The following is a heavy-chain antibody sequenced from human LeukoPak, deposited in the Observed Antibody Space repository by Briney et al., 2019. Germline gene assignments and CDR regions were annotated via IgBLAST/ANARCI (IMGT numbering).Heavy chain of an antibody. D-gene: IGHD2-2*01. V-gene: IGHV3-23*01. CDR2: ISGNGGGT. Sequence: PGGSLRLSCVGSEFTFSNYAMSWVRQGPGRGLEWVSSISGNGGGTYYADSVKGRFTISRDNSRNTLYLQMNSLRAEDTALYYCAKDRPQYCSSVNCYVFDSWGQGTLVTVSS. CDR3: AKDRPQYCSSVNCYVFDS. J-gene: IGHJ4*02. CDR1: EFTFSNYA.